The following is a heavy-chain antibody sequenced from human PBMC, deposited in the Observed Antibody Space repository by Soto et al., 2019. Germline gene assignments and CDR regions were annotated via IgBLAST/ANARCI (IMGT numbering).Heavy chain of an antibody. CDR1: GGTFSSYA. Sequence: GASVKVSCKASGGTFSSYAISWVRQAPGQGLEWMGGIIPIFGTANYAQKFQGRVTITADKSTSTAYMELSSLRSEDTAVYYCAVPTTVTIDYYYGMDVWGQGTTVTVSS. V-gene: IGHV1-69*06. CDR2: IIPIFGTA. CDR3: AVPTTVTIDYYYGMDV. J-gene: IGHJ6*02. D-gene: IGHD4-17*01.